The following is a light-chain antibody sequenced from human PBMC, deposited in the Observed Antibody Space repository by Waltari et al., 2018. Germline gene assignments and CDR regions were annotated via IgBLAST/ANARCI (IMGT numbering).Light chain of an antibody. J-gene: IGKJ3*01. V-gene: IGKV4-1*01. CDR1: PSVLSSASNENY. CDR3: QQYSSSPFT. Sequence: DIVMTQSPDSLAVSLGERATINCKSSPSVLSSASNENYLAWYQQKAGQPPKLLIYWASTRESRVPDRFSGSGSGTDFTLTISSLQAEDVAVYYCQQYSSSPFTFGPGTRVDIK. CDR2: WAS.